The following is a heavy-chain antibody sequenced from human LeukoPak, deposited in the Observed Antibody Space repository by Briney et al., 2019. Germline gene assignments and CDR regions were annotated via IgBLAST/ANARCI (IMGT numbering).Heavy chain of an antibody. V-gene: IGHV1-24*01. Sequence: ASVKVSCKVSGYTLTELSMHWVRQAPGKGLEWMGGFDPEDIETVYAQKFQGRVTMTEDTSTDTAYMELSSLGSEDTAVYYCAADGGYGDYEYFQHWGQGTLVTVSS. J-gene: IGHJ1*01. D-gene: IGHD4-17*01. CDR1: GYTLTELS. CDR2: FDPEDIET. CDR3: AADGGYGDYEYFQH.